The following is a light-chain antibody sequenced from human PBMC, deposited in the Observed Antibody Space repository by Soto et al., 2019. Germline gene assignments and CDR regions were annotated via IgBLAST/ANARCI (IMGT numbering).Light chain of an antibody. J-gene: IGLJ2*01. Sequence: QSVLTQPRSVSGSPGQSVTISCTGTSSDVGGYNYVSWYQKYPGKAPRLMIYDVSKRPSGVPDRFSGSKSGNTASLTISGLQAEDEADYYCCSHAGSFTFVFGGGTKLTVL. CDR3: CSHAGSFTFV. V-gene: IGLV2-11*01. CDR1: SSDVGGYNY. CDR2: DVS.